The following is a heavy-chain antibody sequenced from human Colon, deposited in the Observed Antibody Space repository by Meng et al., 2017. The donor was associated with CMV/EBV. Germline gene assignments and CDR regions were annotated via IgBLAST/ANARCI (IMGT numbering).Heavy chain of an antibody. CDR1: GFTLIKYV. J-gene: IGHJ6*02. CDR3: ARDQIRHYDFWSGYLNYYYYGMDV. Sequence: GESLKISCEVSGFTLIKYVMHWVRQAPGKGLEWLALISYDGSIKFYRDSVKGRFTVSRDNSKNTLYLQMNSLRPEDTAMYYCARDQIRHYDFWSGYLNYYYYGMDVWGQGTTVTVSS. V-gene: IGHV3-30-3*01. D-gene: IGHD3-3*01. CDR2: ISYDGSIK.